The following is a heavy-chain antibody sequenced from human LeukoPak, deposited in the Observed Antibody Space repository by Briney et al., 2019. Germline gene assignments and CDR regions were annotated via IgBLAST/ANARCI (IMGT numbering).Heavy chain of an antibody. CDR3: AREAGSGSYHRNNYYFDY. CDR1: GGTFSSYA. Sequence: SVKVSCKASGGTFSSYAISWVRQAPGQGLEWMGRLIPIFGTANYAQKFQGRVTITADKSTSTAYMELSSLRSEDTAVYYCAREAGSGSYHRNNYYFDYWGQGTLVTVSS. V-gene: IGHV1-69*06. CDR2: LIPIFGTA. D-gene: IGHD1-26*01. J-gene: IGHJ4*02.